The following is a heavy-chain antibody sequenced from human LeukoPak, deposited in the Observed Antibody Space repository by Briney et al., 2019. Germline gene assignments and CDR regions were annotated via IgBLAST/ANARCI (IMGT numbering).Heavy chain of an antibody. Sequence: KSSETLSLTCTVSGGSISSSSYYWGWIRQPPGKGLEWIGSIYYSGSTYYNPSLKSRVTISVDTSKNQFSLKLSSVTAADTAVYYCARLHGGENADWFDPWGQGTLVTVSS. V-gene: IGHV4-39*01. CDR2: IYYSGST. D-gene: IGHD4-23*01. CDR1: GGSISSSSYY. CDR3: ARLHGGENADWFDP. J-gene: IGHJ5*02.